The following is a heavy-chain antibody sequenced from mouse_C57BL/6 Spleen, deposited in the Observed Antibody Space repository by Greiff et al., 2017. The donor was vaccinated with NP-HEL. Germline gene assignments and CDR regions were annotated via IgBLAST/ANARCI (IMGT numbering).Heavy chain of an antibody. CDR2: ISDGGSYT. J-gene: IGHJ2*01. V-gene: IGHV5-4*01. Sequence: DVMLVESGGGLVKPGGSLKLSCAASGFTFSSYAMSWVRQTPEKRLEWVATISDGGSYTYYPDNVKGRFTISRDNAKNNLYLQMSHLKSEDTAMYYCERERSAYYFDYWGQGTTLTVSS. CDR3: ERERSAYYFDY. CDR1: GFTFSSYA.